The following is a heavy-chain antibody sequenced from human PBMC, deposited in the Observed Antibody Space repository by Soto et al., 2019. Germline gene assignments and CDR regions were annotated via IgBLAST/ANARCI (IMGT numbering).Heavy chain of an antibody. CDR2: IKSKTDGGTT. V-gene: IGHV3-15*01. CDR3: TTDFLVILYAY. D-gene: IGHD2-2*02. Sequence: EVQLVESGGGLVKPGGSLRLSCAASGFTFSNAWMSWVRQAPGKGLEWVGRIKSKTDGGTTDYAAPVKGRFTISRDDSKNTLYLQMNSQKTEDTAVYYCTTDFLVILYAYWGQGTLVIVSS. CDR1: GFTFSNAW. J-gene: IGHJ4*02.